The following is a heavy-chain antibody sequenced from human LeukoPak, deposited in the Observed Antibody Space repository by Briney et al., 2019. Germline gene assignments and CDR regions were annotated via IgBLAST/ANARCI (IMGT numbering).Heavy chain of an antibody. Sequence: GRSLRLSCAASGFMFSSYGMHWVCRAPGKGLEWVAVIWYDGSNKYYADSVKGRFTISRDTPKNTLYLQMNSLRVEDTAVYYCARECSTWSGFYYFDYWGQGNLVTVSS. V-gene: IGHV3-33*01. CDR1: GFMFSSYG. D-gene: IGHD6-13*01. CDR2: IWYDGSNK. CDR3: ARECSTWSGFYYFDY. J-gene: IGHJ4*02.